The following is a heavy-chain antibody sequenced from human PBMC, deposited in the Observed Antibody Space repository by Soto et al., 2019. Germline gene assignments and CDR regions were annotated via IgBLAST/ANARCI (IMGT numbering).Heavy chain of an antibody. Sequence: SETLSLTCTVSGGSISSSSYYWGWIRQPPGMGLEWIGSIYYSGSTYYNPSLKSRVTISVDTSKDQFSLKLSSVTAADTAVYYCARNQKKKITMVRGVIINIDYWGQGTLVTVSS. CDR3: ARNQKKKITMVRGVIINIDY. CDR2: IYYSGST. D-gene: IGHD3-10*01. CDR1: GGSISSSSYY. V-gene: IGHV4-39*01. J-gene: IGHJ4*02.